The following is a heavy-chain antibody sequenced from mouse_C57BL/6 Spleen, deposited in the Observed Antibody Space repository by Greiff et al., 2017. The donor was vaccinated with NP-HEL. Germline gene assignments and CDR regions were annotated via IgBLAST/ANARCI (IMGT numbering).Heavy chain of an antibody. D-gene: IGHD1-1*01. CDR3: ARRSTVVVADY. V-gene: IGHV1-69*01. CDR1: GYTFTSYW. J-gene: IGHJ2*01. CDR2: IDPSDSDT. Sequence: VQLQQPGAELVMPGASVKLSCKASGYTFTSYWMHWVKQRPGQGLEWIGEIDPSDSDTNYNQKFKGKSTLTVANSSSTAYMQLRSLTSEHSAVYYCARRSTVVVADYWGQGTTRTVSS.